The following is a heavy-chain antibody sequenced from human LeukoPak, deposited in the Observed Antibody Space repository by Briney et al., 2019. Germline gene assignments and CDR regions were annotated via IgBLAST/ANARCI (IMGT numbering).Heavy chain of an antibody. D-gene: IGHD1-26*01. V-gene: IGHV3-30*02. CDR3: ARDRGSYYNFDY. CDR1: GFTFSNYG. J-gene: IGHJ4*02. CDR2: IGYDGSNK. Sequence: GGSLRLSCAASGFTFSNYGMHWVRQAPGKGLEWVAFIGYDGSNKYYADSVKGRFTISRDNSKNTLYLQMNSLRAEDTAVYYCARDRGSYYNFDYWGQGTLVTVSS.